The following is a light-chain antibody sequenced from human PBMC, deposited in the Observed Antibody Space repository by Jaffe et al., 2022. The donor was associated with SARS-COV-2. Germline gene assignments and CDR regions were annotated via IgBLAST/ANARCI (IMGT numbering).Light chain of an antibody. Sequence: EIVLTQSPGTLSLSPGERATLSCRASQSVTSSSLAWYQNKPGQAPRLLIYGASSRATGIPDRFSGSGSGTDFTLTISRLEPEDFALYFCQQYGNSPYTFGQGTKLEIK. CDR1: QSVTSSS. CDR2: GAS. V-gene: IGKV3-20*01. J-gene: IGKJ2*01. CDR3: QQYGNSPYT.